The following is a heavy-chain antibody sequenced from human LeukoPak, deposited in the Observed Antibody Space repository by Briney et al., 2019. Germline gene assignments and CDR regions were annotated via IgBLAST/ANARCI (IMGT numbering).Heavy chain of an antibody. D-gene: IGHD3-10*01. J-gene: IGHJ4*02. CDR2: ISWNSGSI. Sequence: PGRSLRLSCAASGFTFDDYAMHWVRQAPGKGLEWVSGISWNSGSIGYADSVKGRFTISRDNAKNSLYLQMNSLKAEDTALYYCAKDVRAMVRGVTIDYWGQGTLVTVSS. V-gene: IGHV3-9*01. CDR3: AKDVRAMVRGVTIDY. CDR1: GFTFDDYA.